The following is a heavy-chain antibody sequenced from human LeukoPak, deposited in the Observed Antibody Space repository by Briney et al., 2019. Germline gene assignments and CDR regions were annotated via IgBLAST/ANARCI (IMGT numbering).Heavy chain of an antibody. CDR3: ARGVSGSYYGSYYYYMDV. V-gene: IGHV4-61*08. D-gene: IGHD1-26*01. CDR2: IYYSGST. CDR1: GYFXXSAYY. J-gene: IGHJ6*03. Sequence: GYFXXSAYYWSWIRQPPGEGLGWIGYIYYSGSTNYNPSLKGRVTISVDTSKNQFSLKLSSVTAADTAVYYCARGVSGSYYGSYYYYMDVWGKGTTVTISS.